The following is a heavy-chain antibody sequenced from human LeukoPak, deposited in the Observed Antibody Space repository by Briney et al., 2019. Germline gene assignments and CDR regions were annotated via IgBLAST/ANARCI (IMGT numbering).Heavy chain of an antibody. CDR3: ARGLLQGYDYAY. J-gene: IGHJ4*02. V-gene: IGHV1-2*02. Sequence: ASVRVSCKASGYTFTGYYMHWVRQAPGQGLEGRGGINPNSGGTNYAQKFQGRVTMTRDTSISTAYMELSRLRSDDTAVYYCARGLLQGYDYAYWGQGTLVTVSS. CDR1: GYTFTGYY. CDR2: INPNSGGT. D-gene: IGHD5-12*01.